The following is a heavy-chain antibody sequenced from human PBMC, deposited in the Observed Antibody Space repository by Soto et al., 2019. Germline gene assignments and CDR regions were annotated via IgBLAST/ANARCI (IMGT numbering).Heavy chain of an antibody. D-gene: IGHD4-17*01. Sequence: QGQLVESGGGVVQPGRSLRLSCAASGFTFSSYPMHCVRQAPGKGLEWVAVTSFDGRNKYYVDSVKGRFTSSRDNSKNTLYLQMNSLRAEETAVYYCARCGDLSYFYHGMDVWGQGTTLTVSS. CDR1: GFTFSSYP. CDR3: ARCGDLSYFYHGMDV. J-gene: IGHJ6*02. CDR2: TSFDGRNK. V-gene: IGHV3-30*04.